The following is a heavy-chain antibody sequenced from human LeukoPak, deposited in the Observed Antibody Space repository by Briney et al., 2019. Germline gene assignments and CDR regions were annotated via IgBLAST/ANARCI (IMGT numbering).Heavy chain of an antibody. CDR2: ISSSGSTI. J-gene: IGHJ6*04. CDR3: AELGITMIGGV. Sequence: PGGSLRLSCAASGFIFSSYEMDWVRQAPGKGLEWASYISSSGSTIYYADSVKGRFTISRDNAKNSLYLQMNSLRAEDPAVYYCAELGITMIGGVWGKGTTVTISS. D-gene: IGHD3-10*02. CDR1: GFIFSSYE. V-gene: IGHV3-48*03.